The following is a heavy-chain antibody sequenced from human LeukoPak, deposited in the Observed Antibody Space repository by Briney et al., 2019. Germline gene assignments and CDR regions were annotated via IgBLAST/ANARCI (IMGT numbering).Heavy chain of an antibody. D-gene: IGHD3-9*01. Sequence: PGGSLRLSCAASGFTFSSYSMNWVRQAPGKGLEWVSYISSSSSTIYYADSVKGRFTISRDNAKNSLYLQMNSLRAEDTAVYYCARDLTSGLRYFDWTNSPIDYWGQGTLVTVSS. CDR3: ARDLTSGLRYFDWTNSPIDY. V-gene: IGHV3-48*01. J-gene: IGHJ4*02. CDR2: ISSSSSTI. CDR1: GFTFSSYS.